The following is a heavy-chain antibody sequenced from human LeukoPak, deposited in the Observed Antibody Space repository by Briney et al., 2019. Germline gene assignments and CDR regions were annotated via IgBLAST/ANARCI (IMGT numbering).Heavy chain of an antibody. CDR2: ISGTVGST. D-gene: IGHD6-19*01. Sequence: GGSLTLSCAASGFTFSSYALSWVRQAPGKGLEWVSPISGTVGSTYYPNSVKGRFTISKDNSKNTLYLQRTSLRAEDTAVYYCAKGRGSIAVAGIDYWGQGTLVTVSS. CDR1: GFTFSSYA. V-gene: IGHV3-23*01. J-gene: IGHJ4*02. CDR3: AKGRGSIAVAGIDY.